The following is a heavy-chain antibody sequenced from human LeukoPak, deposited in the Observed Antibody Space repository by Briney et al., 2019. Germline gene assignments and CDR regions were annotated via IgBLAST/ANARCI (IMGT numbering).Heavy chain of an antibody. V-gene: IGHV3-23*01. J-gene: IGHJ4*02. CDR2: ISGSGAGT. CDR1: GFTFSGYA. D-gene: IGHD2-8*01. Sequence: GDSLRLSCAASGFTFSGYAMNWVRQAPGKGLEWVSCISGSGAGTYYADSVKGRFTISRDNSKNTLYLQMNSLRADDTAVYYCAKMVREFYTISYYFDYWGQGTLVTVSS. CDR3: AKMVREFYTISYYFDY.